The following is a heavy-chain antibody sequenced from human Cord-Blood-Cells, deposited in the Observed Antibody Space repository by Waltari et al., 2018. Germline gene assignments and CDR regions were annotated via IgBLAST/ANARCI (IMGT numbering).Heavy chain of an antibody. D-gene: IGHD3-10*01. CDR2: IIPSFGTA. J-gene: IGHJ4*02. V-gene: IGHV1-69*01. Sequence: QVQLVQSGAEVKKPGSSVKVSCKASGGTFSSYAISLARQAPGQGLEWMGGIIPSFGTANYAQKFQGRVTITADESTSTAYMELSSLRSEDTAVYYCARGAYGSGSYWAFDYWGQGTLVTVSS. CDR3: ARGAYGSGSYWAFDY. CDR1: GGTFSSYA.